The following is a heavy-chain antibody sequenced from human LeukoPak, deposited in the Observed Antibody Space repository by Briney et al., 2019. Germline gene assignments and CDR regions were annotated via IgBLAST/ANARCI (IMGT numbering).Heavy chain of an antibody. D-gene: IGHD1-26*01. CDR1: GYTFTDYY. CDR3: ATDYGSGSYDY. J-gene: IGHJ4*02. CDR2: VDPEDGER. V-gene: IGHV1-69-2*01. Sequence: ASVKISCKVSGYTFTDYYMHWVQQAPGKGLEWMGLVDPEDGERIYAEKFQGRVTITADTSTDTAYMELSSLRSEDTAVDYCATDYGSGSYDYWGQGTLVTVSS.